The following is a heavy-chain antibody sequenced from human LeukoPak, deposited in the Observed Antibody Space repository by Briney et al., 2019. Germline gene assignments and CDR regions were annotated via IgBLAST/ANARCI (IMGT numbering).Heavy chain of an antibody. J-gene: IGHJ6*02. D-gene: IGHD3-10*01. CDR3: ARVSLWFGELLPYYYYYGMDV. Sequence: ASVKVSCKASGYTFTSYDINWVRQATGQGLEWMGWMNPNSGNTGYAQKFQGRVTMTRDTSTSTLYMELSSLRSEDTAVYYCARVSLWFGELLPYYYYYGMDVWGQGTTVTVSS. CDR2: MNPNSGNT. CDR1: GYTFTSYD. V-gene: IGHV1-8*01.